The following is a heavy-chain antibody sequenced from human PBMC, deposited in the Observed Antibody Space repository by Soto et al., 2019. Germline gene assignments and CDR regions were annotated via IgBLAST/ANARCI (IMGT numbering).Heavy chain of an antibody. Sequence: EVQLVESGGGLVQPGGSLRLSCAASGFTFSSYEMNWVRQAPGKGLEWVSYISSSSSYIYYADSLKGRFTISRDNAQNSLYLQMNSLRAEDTAVYYCARVNSYGSGSYQFDYWGQGTLVTVSS. D-gene: IGHD3-10*01. V-gene: IGHV3-48*03. CDR2: ISSSSSYI. CDR3: ARVNSYGSGSYQFDY. CDR1: GFTFSSYE. J-gene: IGHJ4*02.